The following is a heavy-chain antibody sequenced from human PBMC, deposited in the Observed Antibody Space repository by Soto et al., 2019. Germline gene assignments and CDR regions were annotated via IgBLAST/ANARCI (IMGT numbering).Heavy chain of an antibody. J-gene: IGHJ4*02. CDR3: ARGRYGDY. CDR1: GYAFTTYG. Sequence: QVHLVQSGAEVKKPGASVKVSCKGSGYAFTTYGITWVRQAPGQGLEWMGWISAHNGNTNYAQKLQGRVTVTRDTSTSTAYMELRSRRSDDPVVYYGARGRYGDYWGQGALVTVSS. V-gene: IGHV1-18*01. CDR2: ISAHNGNT. D-gene: IGHD1-1*01.